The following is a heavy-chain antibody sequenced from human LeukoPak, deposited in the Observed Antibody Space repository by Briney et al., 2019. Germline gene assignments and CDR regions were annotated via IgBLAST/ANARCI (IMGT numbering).Heavy chain of an antibody. J-gene: IGHJ4*02. D-gene: IGHD3-3*01. Sequence: PSETLSLTCTVSGGSISSSSYYWGWIRQPPGKGLEWIGSIYYSGSTYYNPSLKSRVTISVDTSKNQFSLKLSSVTAADTAVYYCASKNHYDFWSGYLEDYWGPGTLVTVSS. CDR2: IYYSGST. CDR1: GGSISSSSYY. V-gene: IGHV4-39*01. CDR3: ASKNHYDFWSGYLEDY.